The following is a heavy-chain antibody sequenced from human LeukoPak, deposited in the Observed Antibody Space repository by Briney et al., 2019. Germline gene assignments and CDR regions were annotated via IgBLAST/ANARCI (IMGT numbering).Heavy chain of an antibody. J-gene: IGHJ4*02. Sequence: SETLSLTCTVSGGSISSYYWSWIRQPPGKGLEWIGYIYYSGSTNYDPSLKSRVTISVDTSKNQFSLKLSSVTAADTAVYYCARDRGYPSLFDYWGQGTLVTVSS. V-gene: IGHV4-59*01. D-gene: IGHD5-12*01. CDR1: GGSISSYY. CDR3: ARDRGYPSLFDY. CDR2: IYYSGST.